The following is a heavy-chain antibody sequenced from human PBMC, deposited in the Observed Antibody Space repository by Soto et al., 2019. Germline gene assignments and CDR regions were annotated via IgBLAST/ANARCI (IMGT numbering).Heavy chain of an antibody. D-gene: IGHD3-16*01. CDR2: IYYSGST. J-gene: IGHJ5*02. V-gene: IGHV4-59*01. CDR1: GGSISSYY. CDR3: AGGSWFDP. Sequence: PSETLFLTCTVSGGSISSYYWSWIRQPPGKGLEWIGYIYYSGSTNYNPSLKSRVTISVDTSKNQFSLKLSSVTAADTAVYYCAGGSWFDPWGQGTLVTVSS.